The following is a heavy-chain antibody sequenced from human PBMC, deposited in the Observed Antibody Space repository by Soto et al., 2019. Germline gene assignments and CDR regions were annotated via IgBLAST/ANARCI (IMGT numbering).Heavy chain of an antibody. CDR1: GFSLSTSGVG. CDR2: IYWNDDK. D-gene: IGHD2-15*01. V-gene: IGHV2-5*01. Sequence: QITLKESGPTLVKPTQTLTLTCTFSGFSLSTSGVGVGWIRQPPGKALEWLELIYWNDDKRYSPSLKSRLTITKDTSKNQVVLTMTNMDPVDTATYYCAHLPYCSGGSCYPNWFDPWGQGTLVTVSS. J-gene: IGHJ5*02. CDR3: AHLPYCSGGSCYPNWFDP.